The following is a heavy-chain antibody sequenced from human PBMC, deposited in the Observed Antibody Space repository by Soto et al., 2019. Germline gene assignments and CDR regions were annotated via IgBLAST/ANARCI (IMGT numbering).Heavy chain of an antibody. CDR3: ARHESTMVRGEQFDY. J-gene: IGHJ4*02. CDR1: GYSFTSYW. CDR2: IYPGDSDT. Sequence: GESLKISCKGSGYSFTSYWIGWVRQMPGKGLEWMGIIYPGDSDTRYSPSFQGQVTISADKSISTAYLQWSSLKASDTAMYYCARHESTMVRGEQFDYWGQGTLVTVSS. D-gene: IGHD3-10*01. V-gene: IGHV5-51*01.